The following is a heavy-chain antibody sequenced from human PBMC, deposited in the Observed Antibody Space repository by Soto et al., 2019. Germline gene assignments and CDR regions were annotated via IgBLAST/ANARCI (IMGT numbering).Heavy chain of an antibody. V-gene: IGHV1-18*04. CDR2: ISPYTGNT. D-gene: IGHD6-19*01. J-gene: IGHJ6*02. CDR3: AREKGKAVTGTYYYYGMDV. CDR1: GYTFTSYG. Sequence: QVQLVQSGAEVKRPGASLKVSCKASGYTFTSYGINWVRQAPGQGLEWMGWISPYTGNTNYAQEFQGRVTMTAATSTSTAYMELRRLRSDDTAVYYCAREKGKAVTGTYYYYGMDVWGQGTTVTVSS.